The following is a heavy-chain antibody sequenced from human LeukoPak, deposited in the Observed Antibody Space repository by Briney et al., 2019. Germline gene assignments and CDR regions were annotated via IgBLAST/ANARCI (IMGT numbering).Heavy chain of an antibody. CDR1: GYTFTSYG. J-gene: IGHJ4*02. V-gene: IGHV1-18*01. Sequence: ASVKVSCKASGYTFTSYGISWVRQAPGQGLEWMGWISVYNGNTNYAQKLQGRVTMTTDTSTSTAYMELRSLRSDDTAVYYCARDTLLITMVRGARQFDYWGQGTLVTVSS. D-gene: IGHD3-10*01. CDR2: ISVYNGNT. CDR3: ARDTLLITMVRGARQFDY.